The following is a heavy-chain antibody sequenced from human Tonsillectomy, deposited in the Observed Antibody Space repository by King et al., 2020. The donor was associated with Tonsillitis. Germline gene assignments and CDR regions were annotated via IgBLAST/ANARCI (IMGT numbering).Heavy chain of an antibody. Sequence: VQLVESGGGLVKPGGSLRLSCAASGFTFTDYRMNWVRQAPGKGLEWVSSISSGSSSIYYADSLRGRFTISRDNAKNSLYRQMNSLRAEDTAVYYCARDLYYGMDVWGQGTTVTVSS. V-gene: IGHV3-21*01. CDR3: ARDLYYGMDV. CDR1: GFTFTDYR. CDR2: ISSGSSSI. J-gene: IGHJ6*02.